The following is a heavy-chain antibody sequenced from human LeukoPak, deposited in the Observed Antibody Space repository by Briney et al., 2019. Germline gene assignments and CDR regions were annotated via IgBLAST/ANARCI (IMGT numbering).Heavy chain of an antibody. D-gene: IGHD6-19*01. CDR1: GFTFDDYA. V-gene: IGHV3-9*01. Sequence: SGGSLRPSCAASGFTFDDYAMHWVRQAPGKGLEWVSGISWNSGSIGYADSVKGRFTISRDNAKDSLYLQMNSLRAEDTAVYYCARVGWNDAWGQGTLVTVSS. CDR2: ISWNSGSI. J-gene: IGHJ5*02. CDR3: ARVGWNDA.